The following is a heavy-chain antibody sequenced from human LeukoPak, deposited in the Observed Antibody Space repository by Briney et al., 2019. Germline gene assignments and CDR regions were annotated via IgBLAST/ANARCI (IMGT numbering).Heavy chain of an antibody. CDR2: ISYDGRNK. V-gene: IGHV3-30*04. J-gene: IGHJ4*02. Sequence: GRSLRLSCAASGLTFSNYAMHWVRQAPDKGLEWVAVISYDGRNKYYADSVKGRFTISRDNSKNTLYVQMNTLRTDDTAVYYCARDSYGADYWGQGTLVTVSS. CDR3: ARDSYGADY. D-gene: IGHD4-17*01. CDR1: GLTFSNYA.